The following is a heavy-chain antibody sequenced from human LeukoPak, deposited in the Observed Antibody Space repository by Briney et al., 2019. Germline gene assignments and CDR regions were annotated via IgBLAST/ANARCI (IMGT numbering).Heavy chain of an antibody. CDR2: INWNGGST. Sequence: PGGSLRLSCADSGFTFDDYGMSWVRQAPGKGLEWVSGINWNGGSTGYADSVKGRFTISRDNAKNSLYLQMNSLRAEDTAVYYCARARYIWSYHYPALGYYYYMDVWGKGTTVTVSS. V-gene: IGHV3-20*04. D-gene: IGHD1-7*01. J-gene: IGHJ6*03. CDR1: GFTFDDYG. CDR3: ARARYIWSYHYPALGYYYYMDV.